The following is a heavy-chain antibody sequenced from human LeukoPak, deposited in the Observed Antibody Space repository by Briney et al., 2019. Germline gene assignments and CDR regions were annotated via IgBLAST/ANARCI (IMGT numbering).Heavy chain of an antibody. D-gene: IGHD4-17*01. Sequence: ASVKVSCKASGYTFTSYGISWVRQAPGQGLEWMGWISACNGNTNYAQKLQGRVTMTTDTSTSTAYMELRSLRSDDTAVYYCARPDYGDYWGYFDYWGQGTLVTVSS. V-gene: IGHV1-18*01. CDR1: GYTFTSYG. CDR3: ARPDYGDYWGYFDY. CDR2: ISACNGNT. J-gene: IGHJ4*02.